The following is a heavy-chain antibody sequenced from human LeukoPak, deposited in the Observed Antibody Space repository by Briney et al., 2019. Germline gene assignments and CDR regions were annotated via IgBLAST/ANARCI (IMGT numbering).Heavy chain of an antibody. CDR1: GFTFSDYN. V-gene: IGHV3-11*01. CDR2: ISSSGSTI. CDR3: ARAAQALDSSSWCMPYYFGY. Sequence: PGGSLRLSCAASGFTFSDYNMSWIRQAPGKGLEWVSYISSSGSTIYYADSVRGRFTISRANAKNSLYLTMNRLRAEDTAVYYCARAAQALDSSSWCMPYYFGYWGQETLLTVSS. J-gene: IGHJ4*02. D-gene: IGHD6-13*01.